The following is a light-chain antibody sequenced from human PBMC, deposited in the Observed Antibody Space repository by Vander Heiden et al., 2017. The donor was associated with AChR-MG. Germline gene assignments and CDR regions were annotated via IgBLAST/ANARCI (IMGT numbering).Light chain of an antibody. CDR2: DGS. V-gene: IGKV1-33*01. Sequence: IQLTQSPSSLSASVGERVTITCQASEAISNSLNWYQQIPGKAPKLLIYDGSNLQTGVPSRFSGIRSGTDFTFTISRLQVEDIATYYCQQQDNVPHTFGGRTKVKI. CDR3: QQQDNVPHT. J-gene: IGKJ4*01. CDR1: EAISNS.